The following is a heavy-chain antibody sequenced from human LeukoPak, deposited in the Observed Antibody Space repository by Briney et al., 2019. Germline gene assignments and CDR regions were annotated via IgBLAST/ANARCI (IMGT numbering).Heavy chain of an antibody. CDR2: ISGSGGST. J-gene: IGHJ6*03. D-gene: IGHD1-7*01. CDR3: AKRRGLELLYYYYMDV. V-gene: IGHV3-23*01. Sequence: GGSLRLSCAASGFTFSSYAMTWVRQAPGKGLEWVSAISGSGGSTYYADSVKGRFTISRDNSKNTPFLQMNSLRAEDTAVYYCAKRRGLELLYYYYMDVWGKGTTVTVSS. CDR1: GFTFSSYA.